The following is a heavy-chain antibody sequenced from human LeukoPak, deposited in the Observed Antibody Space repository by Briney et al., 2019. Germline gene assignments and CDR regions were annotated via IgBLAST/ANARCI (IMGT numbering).Heavy chain of an antibody. J-gene: IGHJ4*02. CDR1: GYTFTGYY. CDR2: INPNSGGT. V-gene: IGHV1-2*02. Sequence: ASVKVSYKASGYTFTGYYMHWVRQAPGQGLEWMGWINPNSGGTNYAQKFQGRVTMTRDTSISTAYMELSRLRSDDTAVYYCARDIRSSRYFDYWGQGTLVTVSS. CDR3: ARDIRSSRYFDY. D-gene: IGHD6-6*01.